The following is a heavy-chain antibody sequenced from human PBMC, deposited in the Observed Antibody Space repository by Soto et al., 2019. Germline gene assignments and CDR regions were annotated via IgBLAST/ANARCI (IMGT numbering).Heavy chain of an antibody. V-gene: IGHV1-3*01. D-gene: IGHD2-21*01. Sequence: ASVKVSCKASGYTFSSYAIQWVRQAPGQRPEWMGWVNAGNGHTKYSQKFQDRVTFTRDTSTSTTYMELSSLRSEDTAVYYCAGGIGGDFDEPFDSWGQGSVVTVS. CDR1: GYTFSSYA. CDR3: AGGIGGDFDEPFDS. CDR2: VNAGNGHT. J-gene: IGHJ4*02.